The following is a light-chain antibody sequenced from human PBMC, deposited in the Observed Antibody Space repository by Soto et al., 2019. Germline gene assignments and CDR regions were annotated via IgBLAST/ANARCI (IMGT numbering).Light chain of an antibody. J-gene: IGKJ4*01. Sequence: EIVMTQSPATLSVSQGERATLSCRASQSINSHLAWYQQRPGQAPRLLISGATTRATGIPARFSGSGSGTEFTLTVSSLQSEDVAVYYCQQYNNWPLTFGGGTKVEIK. CDR3: QQYNNWPLT. CDR2: GAT. CDR1: QSINSH. V-gene: IGKV3-15*01.